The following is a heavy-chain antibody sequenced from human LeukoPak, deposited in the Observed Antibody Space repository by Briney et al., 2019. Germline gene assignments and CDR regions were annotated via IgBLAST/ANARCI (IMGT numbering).Heavy chain of an antibody. V-gene: IGHV4-38-2*01. CDR1: GFSMRSGDY. J-gene: IGHJ3*02. CDR3: ARNQAYNYDSSGYNSRHGTFDI. Sequence: PSETLSLTCAVSGFSMRSGDYWGWIRQPPGKGLEWIGSIYHSGNTYYNPSLKSRVTISVDTSKNQFSLKLSSVTAADTAVYYRARNQAYNYDSSGYNSRHGTFDIWGQGTMVTVSS. CDR2: IYHSGNT. D-gene: IGHD3-22*01.